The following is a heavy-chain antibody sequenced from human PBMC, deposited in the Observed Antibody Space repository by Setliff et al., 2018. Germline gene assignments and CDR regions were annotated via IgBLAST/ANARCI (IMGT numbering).Heavy chain of an antibody. CDR3: ARVDFTMIQGVLGL. CDR2: IYYSGST. CDR1: GGSISSGDYY. D-gene: IGHD3-10*01. Sequence: PSETLSLTCTVSGGSISSGDYYWSWIRQPPGKGLEWIGYIYYSGSTYYNPSLKSRVTISVDTSKNQFSLKLSSVTAADTAVYYCARVDFTMIQGVLGLWGQGTLVTVSS. J-gene: IGHJ1*01. V-gene: IGHV4-30-4*08.